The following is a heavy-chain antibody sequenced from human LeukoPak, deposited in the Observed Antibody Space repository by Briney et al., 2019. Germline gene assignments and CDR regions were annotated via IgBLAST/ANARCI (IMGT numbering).Heavy chain of an antibody. V-gene: IGHV3-9*01. D-gene: IGHD1-26*01. J-gene: IGHJ4*02. CDR2: ISWNSGSI. Sequence: GGSLRLSCAASGFTFDDYAMHWVRQAPGKGLEWVSGISWNSGSIGYADSVKGRFTISRDNAKNSLYLQMNSLRAEDTALYYCAKETSLGATTPDFDYWGQGTLVTVSS. CDR1: GFTFDDYA. CDR3: AKETSLGATTPDFDY.